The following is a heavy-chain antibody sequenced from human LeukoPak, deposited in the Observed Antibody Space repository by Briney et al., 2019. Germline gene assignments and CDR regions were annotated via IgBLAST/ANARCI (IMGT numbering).Heavy chain of an antibody. CDR3: AKQLGYCSDGSCYFPY. V-gene: IGHV3-23*01. J-gene: IGHJ4*02. CDR2: ISNNGGYT. Sequence: GRSLRLSCAASGFTFSSYAMSWVRQVPGKGLEWVSAISNNGGYTYYADSVQGRFTISRDNSKSTLCLQMNSLRAEDTAVYYCAKQLGYCSDGSCYFPYWGQGTLVTVSS. D-gene: IGHD2-15*01. CDR1: GFTFSSYA.